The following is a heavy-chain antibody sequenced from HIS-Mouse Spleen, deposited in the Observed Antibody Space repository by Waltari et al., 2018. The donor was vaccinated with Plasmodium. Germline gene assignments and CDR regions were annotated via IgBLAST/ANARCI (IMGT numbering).Heavy chain of an antibody. J-gene: IGHJ3*02. Sequence: QVQLQQWGAGLLKPSETLSLTCADYGGSFSGYYWSWIRKPPGKGLEWIGEINHNGRTNYNPSRKSRVNISVDTSKNQFSLKRSSLTAADTAVYYCARAPIRDAFDIWGQGTMVTVSS. CDR3: ARAPIRDAFDI. V-gene: IGHV4-34*01. CDR1: GGSFSGYY. D-gene: IGHD3-9*01. CDR2: INHNGRT.